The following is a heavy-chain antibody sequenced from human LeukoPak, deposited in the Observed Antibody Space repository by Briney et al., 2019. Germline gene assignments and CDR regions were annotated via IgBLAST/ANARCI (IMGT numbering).Heavy chain of an antibody. CDR1: GYTFTAYY. CDR2: INPNTGGT. CDR3: ARAIEDVLLWFGERISGHYYMDV. J-gene: IGHJ6*03. D-gene: IGHD3-10*01. V-gene: IGHV1-2*02. Sequence: ASVKVSCKASGYTFTAYYIHWVRQAPGQGLEWMGWINPNTGGTSYAQKFQGRVTMTRDTSTSTVYMELSSLRSEDTAVYYCARAIEDVLLWFGERISGHYYMDVWGKGTTVTISS.